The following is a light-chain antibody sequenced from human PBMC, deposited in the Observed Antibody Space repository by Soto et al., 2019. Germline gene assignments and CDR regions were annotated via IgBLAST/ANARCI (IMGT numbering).Light chain of an antibody. CDR2: EVS. CDR1: SSDVGGAYNY. J-gene: IGLJ3*02. V-gene: IGLV2-14*01. CDR3: SSYTSNTTPHIL. Sequence: QSALTQPASVSGSPGQSITISCTGTSSDVGGAYNYVSWYQQHPGKAPKLMIYEVSNRPSGVSSRFSGSKSGNTASLTISGLQAEDEADYYCSSYTSNTTPHILFGGGTKLTVL.